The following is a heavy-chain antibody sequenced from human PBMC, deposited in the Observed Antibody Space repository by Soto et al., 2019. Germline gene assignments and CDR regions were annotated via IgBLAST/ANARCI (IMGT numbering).Heavy chain of an antibody. CDR2: IYYSGST. CDR3: ARDSGGNIWWFEP. Sequence: SETLSLTCTVSGGSVSSGSYYWSWIRQPPGKGLEWIGYIYYSGSTNYNPSLKSRVTISVDTSKNQFSLKLSSVTAADTAVYYCARDSGGNIWWFEPWGQGTLVTSPQ. J-gene: IGHJ5*02. D-gene: IGHD3-16*01. V-gene: IGHV4-61*01. CDR1: GGSVSSGSYY.